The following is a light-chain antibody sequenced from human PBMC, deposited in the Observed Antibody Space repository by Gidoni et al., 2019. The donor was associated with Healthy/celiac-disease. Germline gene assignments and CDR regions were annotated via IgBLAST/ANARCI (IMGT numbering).Light chain of an antibody. V-gene: IGKV3-11*01. J-gene: IGKJ4*01. CDR3: QQRSNWPPLT. Sequence: DIVFTQSPATLSLSPGERATLSCSASQSVSSYLAWYQQKPGQAPRLLIYDASNRATGIPARFSGSGSGTDFTLTISSLEPEDFAVYYCQQRSNWPPLTFGGGTKVEIK. CDR1: QSVSSY. CDR2: DAS.